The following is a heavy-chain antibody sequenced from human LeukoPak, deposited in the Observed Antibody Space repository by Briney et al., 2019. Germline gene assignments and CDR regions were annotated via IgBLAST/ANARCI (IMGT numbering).Heavy chain of an antibody. D-gene: IGHD3-10*01. CDR3: ARGIMVRGVTFYYYYGMDV. V-gene: IGHV5-10-1*01. CDR1: GYSFTSYW. CDR2: FDPSDSYT. J-gene: IGHJ6*04. Sequence: GESLKISCKGSGYSFTSYWISWVRQMPGKGLEWMGRFDPSDSYTNYSPSFQGHVTISADKSISTAYLQWSSLKASDTAMYYCARGIMVRGVTFYYYYGMDVWGKGTTVTVSS.